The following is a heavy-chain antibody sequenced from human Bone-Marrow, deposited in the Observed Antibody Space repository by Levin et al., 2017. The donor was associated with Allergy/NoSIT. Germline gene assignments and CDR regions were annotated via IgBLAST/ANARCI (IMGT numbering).Heavy chain of an antibody. CDR2: MNPNSGTT. D-gene: IGHD2-2*01. CDR3: ARVKIRSAPEMPYYFDF. J-gene: IGHJ4*02. CDR1: GYSFSNYD. Sequence: GESRKISCKASGYSFSNYDINWVRQAAGQGLEWMGWMNPNSGTTGYAQKFEGRVSMTRNASITTAYMELTSLTSDDTALYYCARVKIRSAPEMPYYFDFWGQGTLVTVSS. V-gene: IGHV1-8*01.